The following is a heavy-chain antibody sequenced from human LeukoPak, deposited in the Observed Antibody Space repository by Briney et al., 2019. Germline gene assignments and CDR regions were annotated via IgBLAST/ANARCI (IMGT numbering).Heavy chain of an antibody. CDR3: ARAKDDYGAYVGAFDI. J-gene: IGHJ3*02. V-gene: IGHV1-46*01. D-gene: IGHD4-17*01. Sequence: ASVKVSCKASGDTFTSYYMHWVRQAPGQGLEWRGIINPSGGSTSYAQKFQGRVTMTSDMSTSTVYMELSSLRSEDTVVYYCARAKDDYGAYVGAFDIWGQGTMVTVSS. CDR2: INPSGGST. CDR1: GDTFTSYY.